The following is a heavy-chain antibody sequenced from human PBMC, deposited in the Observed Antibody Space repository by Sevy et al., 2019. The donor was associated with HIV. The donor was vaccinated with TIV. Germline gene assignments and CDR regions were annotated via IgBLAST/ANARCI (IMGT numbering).Heavy chain of an antibody. CDR1: GFTFSSYG. Sequence: GGSLRLSCAASGFTFSSYGMHWVRQAPGKGLEWVAVIWYDGSNKYYADSVKGRFTISRDNSKNTLYLQRNSLRAEDTAVYYCARDKGYCSSTSCYFIRSYYYYYGMDVWGQGTTVTVSS. CDR2: IWYDGSNK. V-gene: IGHV3-33*01. J-gene: IGHJ6*02. CDR3: ARDKGYCSSTSCYFIRSYYYYYGMDV. D-gene: IGHD2-2*01.